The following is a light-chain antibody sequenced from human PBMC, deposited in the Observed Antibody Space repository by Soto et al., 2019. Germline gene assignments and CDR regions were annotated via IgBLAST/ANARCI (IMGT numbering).Light chain of an antibody. CDR1: QSVSSN. Sequence: EIVMTQSPATLSVSPGGRATLSCRASQSVSSNLAWYQQKPGQAPRLLIYGASTRATGIPARFSGSGSGTKFTLTISSLQSEDFAVYYCQQYNNWPPWTFGQGTKVDIK. CDR2: GAS. J-gene: IGKJ1*01. V-gene: IGKV3-15*01. CDR3: QQYNNWPPWT.